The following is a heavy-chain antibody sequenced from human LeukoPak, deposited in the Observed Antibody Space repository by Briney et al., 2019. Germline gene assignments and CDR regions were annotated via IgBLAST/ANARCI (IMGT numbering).Heavy chain of an antibody. D-gene: IGHD3-10*01. CDR1: GYIFTGYY. J-gene: IGHJ3*02. CDR2: INPNSGGT. Sequence: GASVKVSCKASGYIFTGYYMHWVRQAPGQGLEWMGWINPNSGGTNYAQKFQGRVTMTRNTSISTAYMELSRLRSDDTAVYYCARRGFGDQGRPKAFDIWGQGTMVTVSS. V-gene: IGHV1-2*02. CDR3: ARRGFGDQGRPKAFDI.